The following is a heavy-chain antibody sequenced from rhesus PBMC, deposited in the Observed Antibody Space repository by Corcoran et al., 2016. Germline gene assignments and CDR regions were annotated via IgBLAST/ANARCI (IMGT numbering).Heavy chain of an antibody. Sequence: QVQLQESGPGLVKPSETLSLTCAVSGCSIRSGYGWSWIRTSPAKGLEWIGAIGGSDDRTTNNASIKIRATISKDTAKNQFSRKLASVTDADTAVYYCARGGDSGGEYYRFDVWGAGVLVTVSS. CDR3: ARGGDSGGEYYRFDV. D-gene: IGHD5-24*01. CDR1: GCSIRSGYG. J-gene: IGHJ5-1*01. CDR2: IGGSDDRT. V-gene: IGHV4-127*01.